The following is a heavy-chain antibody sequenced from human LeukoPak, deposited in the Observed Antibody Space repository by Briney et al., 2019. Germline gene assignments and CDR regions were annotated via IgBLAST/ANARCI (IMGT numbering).Heavy chain of an antibody. V-gene: IGHV4-61*02. J-gene: IGHJ2*01. CDR1: GGSISSGNYY. Sequence: SQTLSLTCTVSGGSISSGNYYWNWIRQPAGKGLEWIGLIYASGSTYYNPSLKRRLTISLDTSKNQFSLKLGSVTAADTAVYYCAREFDLWGRGTLVTVSS. CDR2: IYASGST. CDR3: AREFDL.